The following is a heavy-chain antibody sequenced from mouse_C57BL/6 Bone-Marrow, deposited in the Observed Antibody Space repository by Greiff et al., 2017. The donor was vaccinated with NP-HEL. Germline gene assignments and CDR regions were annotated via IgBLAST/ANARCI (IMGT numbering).Heavy chain of an antibody. D-gene: IGHD1-1*01. V-gene: IGHV1-80*01. CDR1: GYAFSSYW. CDR3: ARRRDYYGSSYGAMDY. J-gene: IGHJ4*01. CDR2: IYPGDGDT. Sequence: QVQLQQSGAELVKPGASVKISCKASGYAFSSYWMNWVKQRPGKGLEWIGQIYPGDGDTNYNGKFKGKATLTADKSSSTAYMQLSSLTSEDSAVYFCARRRDYYGSSYGAMDYWGQGTSVTVSS.